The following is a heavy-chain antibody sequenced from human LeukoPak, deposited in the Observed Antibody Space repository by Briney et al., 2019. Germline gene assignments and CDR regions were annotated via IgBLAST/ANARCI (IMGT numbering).Heavy chain of an antibody. CDR2: FDPEDGET. J-gene: IGHJ4*02. CDR3: AADRDGGSPDY. Sequence: ASVKVSRKVSGYTLTEVSIHWVRQPPGTGLEWMGDFDPEDGETRYAQKFQGRLTMTEDSSTDTAYMELRSLRSEDTAVYYCAADRDGGSPDYWGQGTLATVSS. D-gene: IGHD4-23*01. CDR1: GYTLTEVS. V-gene: IGHV1-24*01.